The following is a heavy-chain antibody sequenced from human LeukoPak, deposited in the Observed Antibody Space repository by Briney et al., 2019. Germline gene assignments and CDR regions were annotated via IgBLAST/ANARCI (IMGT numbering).Heavy chain of an antibody. D-gene: IGHD2-15*01. V-gene: IGHV3-21*01. Sequence: GGSLRLSCAASGFTFSSYSMNRVRQAPGKGLEWVSSISSSSSYIYYADSVKGRFTISRDNAKNSLYLQMNSLRAEDTAVYYCARDPGALGAEYCSGGSCPDFCWGQGTLVTVSS. CDR2: ISSSSSYI. CDR1: GFTFSSYS. J-gene: IGHJ4*02. CDR3: ARDPGALGAEYCSGGSCPDFC.